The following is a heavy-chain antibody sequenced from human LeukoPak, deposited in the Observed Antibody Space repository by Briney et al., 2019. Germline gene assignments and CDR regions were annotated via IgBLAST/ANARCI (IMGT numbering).Heavy chain of an antibody. CDR2: IIPIFGTA. Sequence: SVKVSCKASGGTFSGYAISWVRQAPGQGLEWMGRIIPIFGTANYAQKFQGRVTITTDESTSTAYMELSSLRSEDTAVYYCATHRDGYNYAFDIWGQGTMVTVSS. J-gene: IGHJ3*02. V-gene: IGHV1-69*05. CDR1: GGTFSGYA. D-gene: IGHD5-24*01. CDR3: ATHRDGYNYAFDI.